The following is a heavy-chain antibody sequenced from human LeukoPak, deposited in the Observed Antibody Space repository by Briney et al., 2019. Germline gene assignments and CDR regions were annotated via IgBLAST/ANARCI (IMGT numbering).Heavy chain of an antibody. CDR1: GFTFSDYY. J-gene: IGHJ6*04. D-gene: IGHD3-10*02. CDR2: MSSSGSAI. Sequence: GGSLRLSCAASGFTFSDYYINWIRQAPGKGLEWVSYMSSSGSAIYYADSVKGRFTISRDNAKNSLYLQMNSLRAEDTAVYYCAELGITMIGGVWGKGTTVTISS. CDR3: AELGITMIGGV. V-gene: IGHV3-11*04.